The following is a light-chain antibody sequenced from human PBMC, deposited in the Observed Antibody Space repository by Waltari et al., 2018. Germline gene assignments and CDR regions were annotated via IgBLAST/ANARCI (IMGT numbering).Light chain of an antibody. Sequence: SALTQPASVSGSPGQSITISCTGTSSDVGGYNYVSWYQHHPGKAPKLMIYDVRTRLSGVSNRFSGSKSGNTAALTITGLQVEDEADYFCSSYASDTTLVFGPGTKVTVL. CDR3: SSYASDTTLV. V-gene: IGLV2-14*01. CDR2: DVR. J-gene: IGLJ1*01. CDR1: SSDVGGYNY.